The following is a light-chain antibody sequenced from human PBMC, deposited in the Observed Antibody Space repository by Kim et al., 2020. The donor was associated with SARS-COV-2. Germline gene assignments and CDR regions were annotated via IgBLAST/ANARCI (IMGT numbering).Light chain of an antibody. CDR2: GAS. CDR1: QSISSW. V-gene: IGKV1-5*01. Sequence: SASVRDSVTITCRASQSISSWLAWYQQKPGKAPKLLIYGASSLESGVPSRFSGSGSGTEFTLTISSLQPDDFATYYCQQYNSYRTFGQGTKVDIK. J-gene: IGKJ1*01. CDR3: QQYNSYRT.